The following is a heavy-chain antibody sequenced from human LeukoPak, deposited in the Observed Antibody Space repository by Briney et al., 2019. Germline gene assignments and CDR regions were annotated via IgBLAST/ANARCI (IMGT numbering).Heavy chain of an antibody. Sequence: ASVKVSCKASGYTFTCYYMHWVRQAPGQGLEWMGWINPNSGGTNHAQKFQGRVTMTRDTSISTAYMELSRLRSDDTAVYYCARDEGYDFWSGYFPPAYYYYYMDVWGKGTTVTVSS. CDR1: GYTFTCYY. J-gene: IGHJ6*03. V-gene: IGHV1-2*02. CDR3: ARDEGYDFWSGYFPPAYYYYYMDV. CDR2: INPNSGGT. D-gene: IGHD3-3*01.